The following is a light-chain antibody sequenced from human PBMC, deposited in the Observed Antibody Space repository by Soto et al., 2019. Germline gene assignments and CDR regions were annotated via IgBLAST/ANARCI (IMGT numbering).Light chain of an antibody. J-gene: IGLJ2*01. Sequence: QSALTQPPSASGTPGQSVTIPCTGTSSDVGNYNYVSWYQQHPGTAPKLMIYEVSRRSSGVPDRFSGSKSGNTASLTVSGLHAEDEADYYCSSNAGSNNLVFGGGTKLTVL. V-gene: IGLV2-8*01. CDR3: SSNAGSNNLV. CDR1: SSDVGNYNY. CDR2: EVS.